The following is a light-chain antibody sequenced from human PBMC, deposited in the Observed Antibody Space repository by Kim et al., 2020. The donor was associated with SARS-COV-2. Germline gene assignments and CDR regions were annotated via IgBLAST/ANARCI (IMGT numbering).Light chain of an antibody. CDR3: QQYHSRPIT. V-gene: IGKV3-15*01. J-gene: IGKJ5*01. CDR2: GAS. Sequence: SVSPGERAALSCKASQSVRSNLAWYQQKLGQAPRLLLYGASTRATDIPARFSGSGSGTEFTLTISSLQSEDFAVYYCQQYHSRPITFGQGTRLEIK. CDR1: QSVRSN.